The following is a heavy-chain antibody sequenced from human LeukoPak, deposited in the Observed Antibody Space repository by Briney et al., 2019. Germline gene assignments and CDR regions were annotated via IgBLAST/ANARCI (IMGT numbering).Heavy chain of an antibody. CDR3: AVDVIYESD. J-gene: IGHJ4*02. D-gene: IGHD2/OR15-2a*01. CDR1: GFTFSNSA. V-gene: IGHV1-58*01. Sequence: SVKVACKASGFTFSNSAVQWVRQARGQRLEWIGWIVVGSGNTNYAQKFQERVTITRDMSTSTAYMELSSLRSEDTAVYYCAVDVIYESDWGQGTLVTVSS. CDR2: IVVGSGNT.